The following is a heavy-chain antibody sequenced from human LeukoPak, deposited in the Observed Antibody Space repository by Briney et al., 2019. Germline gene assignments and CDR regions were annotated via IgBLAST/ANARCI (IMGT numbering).Heavy chain of an antibody. J-gene: IGHJ6*04. V-gene: IGHV3-30*04. CDR2: ISYDGSNK. CDR3: ARGRRVLAVAGTEGVYYYYGMDV. CDR1: GFTFSSYA. Sequence: PGGSLRLSCAASGFTFSSYAMHWVRQAPGKGLEWVAVISYDGSNKYYADSVKGRFTISRDNSKNTLYLQMNSLRAEDTAVYYCARGRRVLAVAGTEGVYYYYGMDVWGKGTTVTASS. D-gene: IGHD6-19*01.